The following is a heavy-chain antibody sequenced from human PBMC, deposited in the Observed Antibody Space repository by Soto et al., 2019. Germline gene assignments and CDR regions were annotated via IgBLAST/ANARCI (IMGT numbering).Heavy chain of an antibody. D-gene: IGHD2-15*01. V-gene: IGHV5-51*01. CDR1: GYSFTSYW. CDR2: IYPGDSDT. J-gene: IGHJ6*02. CDR3: ARHEDSRYYYYGMDV. Sequence: GESLKISCKGSGYSFTSYWIGWVRQMPGKGLEWMGIIYPGDSDTRYSPSFQGQVTISADKSISTAYLQWSSLKASDTAMYYCARHEDSRYYYYGMDVSGQGTTVTVSS.